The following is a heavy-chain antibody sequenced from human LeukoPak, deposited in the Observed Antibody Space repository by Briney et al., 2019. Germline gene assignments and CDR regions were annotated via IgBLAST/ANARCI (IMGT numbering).Heavy chain of an antibody. CDR3: AKPAEMATIQGSAFDI. J-gene: IGHJ3*02. CDR1: GFTFSSYG. D-gene: IGHD5-24*01. Sequence: GRSLRLSCAASGFTFSSYGMHWVRQAPGKGLEWVAVISYDGSNKYYADSVKGRFTISRDNSKNTLYLQMNSLRAEDTAVYYCAKPAEMATIQGSAFDIWGQGTMVTVSS. V-gene: IGHV3-30*18. CDR2: ISYDGSNK.